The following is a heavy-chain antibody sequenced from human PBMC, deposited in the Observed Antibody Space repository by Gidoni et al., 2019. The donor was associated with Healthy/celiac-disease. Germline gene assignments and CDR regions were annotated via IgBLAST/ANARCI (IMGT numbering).Heavy chain of an antibody. CDR3: AKGPTPCWGSCLRNYYGMDV. D-gene: IGHD2-15*01. Sequence: EVQLVESGGGVVQPGGSLRLSCAASGFTFDDYAMHWVRQAPGKGLEWVSLISGDGGSTYYADSVKGRFTISRDNSKNSLYLQMNSLRTEDTALYYCAKGPTPCWGSCLRNYYGMDVWGQGTTVTVSS. CDR2: ISGDGGST. J-gene: IGHJ6*02. V-gene: IGHV3-43*02. CDR1: GFTFDDYA.